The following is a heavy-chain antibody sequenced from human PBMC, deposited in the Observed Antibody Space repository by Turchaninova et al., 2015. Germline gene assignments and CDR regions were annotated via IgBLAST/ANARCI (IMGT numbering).Heavy chain of an antibody. V-gene: IGHV4-59*01. D-gene: IGHD2-15*01. CDR2: IYYSGTT. CDR1: GGSISIYY. Sequence: QVPLQESGPGLVKPSETLSLTCPVPGGSISIYYWSWIRQPPGKGLEWIGYIYYSGTTNYNASLKSRVTISVDTSKNHFSLKLSSVTAADTAVYYCARGGRYCSGGSCYPFDYWGQGTLVTVSS. J-gene: IGHJ4*02. CDR3: ARGGRYCSGGSCYPFDY.